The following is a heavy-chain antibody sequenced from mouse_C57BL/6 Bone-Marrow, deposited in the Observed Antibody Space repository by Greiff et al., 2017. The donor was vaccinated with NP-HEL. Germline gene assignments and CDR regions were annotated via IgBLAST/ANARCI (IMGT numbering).Heavy chain of an antibody. CDR2: IDPENGDT. Sequence: VQLQQSGAELVRPGASVKLSCTASGFNIKDDYMHWVKQRPEQGLEWIGWIDPENGDTEYASKFQGKATITADTSSNTAYLQLSSLTSEDTAGYYCSTGDGYPCFAYWGQGTLVTVSA. V-gene: IGHV14-4*01. CDR3: STGDGYPCFAY. D-gene: IGHD2-3*01. CDR1: GFNIKDDY. J-gene: IGHJ3*01.